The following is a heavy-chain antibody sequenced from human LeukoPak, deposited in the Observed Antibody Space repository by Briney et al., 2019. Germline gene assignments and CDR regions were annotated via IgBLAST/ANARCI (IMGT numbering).Heavy chain of an antibody. CDR1: GFIFSSYA. V-gene: IGHV3-23*01. Sequence: GGSLRLSCAASGFIFSSYAMSWVRQAPGKGLEWVSAISGSGGSTYYADSVEGRFTISRDNSKNTLYLQMNSLRAEDTAVYYCAKVAPDIVVVVAAIQGWFDPWGQGTLVTVSS. CDR3: AKVAPDIVVVVAAIQGWFDP. J-gene: IGHJ5*02. CDR2: ISGSGGST. D-gene: IGHD2-15*01.